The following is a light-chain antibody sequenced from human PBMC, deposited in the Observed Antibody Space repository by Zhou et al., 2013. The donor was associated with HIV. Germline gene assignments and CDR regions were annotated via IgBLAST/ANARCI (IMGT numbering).Light chain of an antibody. CDR3: QQRDNWPIT. CDR2: DAS. Sequence: IVLTQSPGTLSLSPGERATLSCRASQSVSASYLAWYQQKPGQPPRLVIYDASHRAIGIPARFSGSGFGTDFTLSISSLEPEDSAVYYCQQRDNWPITFGQGTRLEI. J-gene: IGKJ5*01. V-gene: IGKV3-11*01. CDR1: QSVSASY.